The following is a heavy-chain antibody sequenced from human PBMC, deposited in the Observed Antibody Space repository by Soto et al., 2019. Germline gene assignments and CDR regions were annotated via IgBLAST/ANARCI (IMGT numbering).Heavy chain of an antibody. D-gene: IGHD2-2*01. CDR3: TRGFCKSSSCYANWFDP. CDR1: GFAVGSNY. V-gene: IGHV3-66*01. Sequence: EVQLVESGGGLVRPGGSVRLSCAASGFAVGSNYMSWVRQAPGKGLEWVSLIYIGGGTHYADSVKGRFTISRDNSKNTLYLKMNSLRAEDTDVYHCTRGFCKSSSCYANWFDPWGQGTLVTVSS. J-gene: IGHJ5*02. CDR2: IYIGGGT.